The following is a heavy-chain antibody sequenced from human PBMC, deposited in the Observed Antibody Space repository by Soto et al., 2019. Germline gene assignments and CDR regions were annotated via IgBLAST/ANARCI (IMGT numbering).Heavy chain of an antibody. CDR1: GYTFTSYD. CDR2: MNPNSGNT. J-gene: IGHJ3*02. Sequence: QVQLVQSGAEVKKPGASVKVSCKASGYTFTSYDINWVRQATGQGLEWMGWMNPNSGNTGYAQKFQGRVTMTRNTSISTDYMELSSLISEDTAVYYCARGINYYASGDDAFDIWGQGTMVTVSS. CDR3: ARGINYYASGDDAFDI. D-gene: IGHD3-10*01. V-gene: IGHV1-8*01.